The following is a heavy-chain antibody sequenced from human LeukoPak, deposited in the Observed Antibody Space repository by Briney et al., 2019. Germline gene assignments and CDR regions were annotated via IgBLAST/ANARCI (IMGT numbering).Heavy chain of an antibody. CDR3: ARGAPTVHCRGGRCYPDY. D-gene: IGHD2-15*01. Sequence: PGRSLRLSCVASKFTFSVYAMHWARQAPGKGLEWVALISSDGSLEYYTDAVKGRFTISRDNSMNTLFLQMNSLRAEDMAVYFCARGAPTVHCRGGRCYPDYWGQGTLVTVSS. V-gene: IGHV3-30*04. CDR1: KFTFSVYA. J-gene: IGHJ4*02. CDR2: ISSDGSLE.